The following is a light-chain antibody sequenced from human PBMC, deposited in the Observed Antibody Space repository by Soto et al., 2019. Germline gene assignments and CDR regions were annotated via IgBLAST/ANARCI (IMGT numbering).Light chain of an antibody. Sequence: EIVLTQSPGTLSLSPGERATLSCRASQSVSSSYLAWYQQKPGQAPRLLIYGAFNKASGIPDSFSGRGSGTDFTLTISRLEPDDFAVYYCQHYGTSPAWTFGQGTKV. CDR3: QHYGTSPAWT. V-gene: IGKV3-20*01. J-gene: IGKJ1*01. CDR1: QSVSSSY. CDR2: GAF.